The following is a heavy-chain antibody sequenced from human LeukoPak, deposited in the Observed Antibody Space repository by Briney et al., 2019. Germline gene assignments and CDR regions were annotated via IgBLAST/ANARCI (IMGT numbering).Heavy chain of an antibody. CDR1: GYTFTSYV. CDR2: ISAYNGNT. CDR3: VYHASRLLLWYGESIGDYFDY. D-gene: IGHD3-10*01. Sequence: ASVKVSCKASGYTFTSYVISWVRQAPGQGLEWMGWISAYNGNTNYAQKLQGRVTMTTDTSTSTAYMELRSLRSDDTAVYSAVYHASRLLLWYGESIGDYFDYWGQGTLVTVSS. V-gene: IGHV1-18*01. J-gene: IGHJ4*02.